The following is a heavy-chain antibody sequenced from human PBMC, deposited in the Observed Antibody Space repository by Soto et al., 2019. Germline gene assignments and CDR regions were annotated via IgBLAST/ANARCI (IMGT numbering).Heavy chain of an antibody. D-gene: IGHD2-2*02. J-gene: IGHJ6*02. Sequence: SETLSLTCAVYGGSFSGYYWSWIRQPPGKGLEWIGEINHSGSTNYNPSLKSRVTISVDTSKNQFSLKLSSVTAADTAVYYCARGVPAAIAQDKNYYYYYYGMDVWGQGTTVTVSS. V-gene: IGHV4-34*01. CDR1: GGSFSGYY. CDR3: ARGVPAAIAQDKNYYYYYYGMDV. CDR2: INHSGST.